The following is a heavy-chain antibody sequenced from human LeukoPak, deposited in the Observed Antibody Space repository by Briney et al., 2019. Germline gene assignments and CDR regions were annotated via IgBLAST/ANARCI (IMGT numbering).Heavy chain of an antibody. V-gene: IGHV3-30*18. CDR1: GFTFSSCD. CDR3: AKDVSGSRYYFDY. CDR2: ILYDGSNK. J-gene: IGHJ4*02. Sequence: GGSLRRSCAASGFTFSSCDLHWVRQAPGKGLEWVAVILYDGSNKYYADSVKGRFTISRDNSKNTLYLQMNSLRAEDTAVYYCAKDVSGSRYYFDYWGEGTLVTVSS. D-gene: IGHD3-22*01.